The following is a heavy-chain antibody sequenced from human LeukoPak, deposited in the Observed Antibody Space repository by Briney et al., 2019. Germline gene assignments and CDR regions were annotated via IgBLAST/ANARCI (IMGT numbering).Heavy chain of an antibody. V-gene: IGHV1-8*01. J-gene: IGHJ4*02. CDR1: GYTFTSYD. Sequence: GSSVTVSCTASGYTFTSYDINWVRQAPGRGLEWMGWMNPNSGNTGYAQKFQGRVTITRNTSISTAYMELSSVRSEDTAVYYCARGRGDYGDYWGQGTLVTVSS. CDR2: MNPNSGNT. D-gene: IGHD3-10*01. CDR3: ARGRGDYGDY.